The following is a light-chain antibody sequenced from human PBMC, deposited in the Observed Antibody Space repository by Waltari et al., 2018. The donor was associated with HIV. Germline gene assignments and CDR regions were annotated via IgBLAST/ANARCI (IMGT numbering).Light chain of an antibody. V-gene: IGLV1-51*01. CDR2: DNN. CDR3: ATWDTSLSAVV. Sequence: QSVLTQPPSVSAAPGQKVTISCSGSSSNIGNNYVSWYQQLPGIAPKLLMYDNNKRPSGIPDRFSGSKSGTSATLGITGLQTGDEADYYCATWDTSLSAVVFGGGTKLTVL. J-gene: IGLJ2*01. CDR1: SSNIGNNY.